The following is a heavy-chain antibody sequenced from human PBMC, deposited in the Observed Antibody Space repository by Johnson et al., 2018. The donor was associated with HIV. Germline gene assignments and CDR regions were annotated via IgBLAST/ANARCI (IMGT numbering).Heavy chain of an antibody. D-gene: IGHD3-22*01. J-gene: IGHJ3*02. CDR1: EFTFSRYW. CDR2: INSDGSTT. CDR3: ARERDYYDSSGYWVDAFDI. V-gene: IGHV3-74*01. Sequence: DVQVVESGGGLGQPGGSLRLSCAASEFTFSRYWMHWVRQASGKGLVWVSGINSDGSTTTYADSVKGRFTISRDNAKNTLYLQMNSLRAEDTAVYYCARERDYYDSSGYWVDAFDIWGQGTMVTVSS.